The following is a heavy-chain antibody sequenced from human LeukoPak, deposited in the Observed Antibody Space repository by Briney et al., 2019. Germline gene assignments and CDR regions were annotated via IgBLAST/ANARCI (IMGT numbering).Heavy chain of an antibody. CDR2: IDPNGGGT. V-gene: IGHV1-2*02. CDR1: GYTFTFYC. Sequence: ASGKVCFKSAGYTFTFYCMDLGRQAPGQGLGLVGLIDPNGGGTNYAQKFQGRVTMTRDTSISTAYMELSRLRSDDTAVYYCARGWSYYGSGSYYIDPHFDYWGQGTLVTVSS. D-gene: IGHD3-10*01. CDR3: ARGWSYYGSGSYYIDPHFDY. J-gene: IGHJ4*02.